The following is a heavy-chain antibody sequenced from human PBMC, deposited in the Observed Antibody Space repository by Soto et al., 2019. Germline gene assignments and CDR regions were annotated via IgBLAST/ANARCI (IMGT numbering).Heavy chain of an antibody. CDR2: INSNIRGI. CDR1: GFTFSIYT. J-gene: IGHJ3*02. V-gene: IGHV3-23*01. Sequence: EVQLLESGGGSVQPGGSLRLSCAASGFTFSIYTLGWVRQAPGKGLEWVSSINSNIRGIAYADSVRGRCTISRDNSKNTFYLQINSLRNDDTAVYFCARIDNGGVPSRGSFDIWGQGTMVTVSS. CDR3: ARIDNGGVPSRGSFDI. D-gene: IGHD2-8*02.